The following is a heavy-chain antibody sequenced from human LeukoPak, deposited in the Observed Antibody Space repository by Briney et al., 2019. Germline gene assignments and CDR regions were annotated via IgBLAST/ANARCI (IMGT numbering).Heavy chain of an antibody. V-gene: IGHV1-2*02. J-gene: IGHJ5*02. CDR3: ARVRGYCSSTSCSPFNWFDP. Sequence: ASVKVSCKASGYTFTGYYMHWVRQAPGQGLEWMGWINPNSGGTNYAQKFQGRVTMTRDTSISTAYMELSRLRSDDTAVYYCARVRGYCSSTSCSPFNWFDPWGQGTLVTASS. CDR2: INPNSGGT. CDR1: GYTFTGYY. D-gene: IGHD2-2*01.